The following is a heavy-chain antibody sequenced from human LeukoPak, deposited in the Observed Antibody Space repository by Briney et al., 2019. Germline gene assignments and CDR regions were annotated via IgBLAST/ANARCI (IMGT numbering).Heavy chain of an antibody. CDR2: ITSSGNR. CDR1: GFTFSNYA. V-gene: IGHV3-23*01. Sequence: TGGSLRLSCAASGFTFSNYAMAWVRQAPRTRLEWVSSITSSGNRYYADSVKGRFTISRDNSKNTVYMQMTSLRAEDTALYYCAKGDYGDCYWGQGTLATVSS. CDR3: AKGDYGDCY. J-gene: IGHJ4*02. D-gene: IGHD4-17*01.